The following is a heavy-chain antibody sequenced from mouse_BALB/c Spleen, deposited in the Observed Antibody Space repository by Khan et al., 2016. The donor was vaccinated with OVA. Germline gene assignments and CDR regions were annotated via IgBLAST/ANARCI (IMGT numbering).Heavy chain of an antibody. V-gene: IGHV3-6*01. CDR2: ISYDGSN. Sequence: EVQLQDSGPGLVKPSQSLSLTCSVTGYYITSGYYWSWIRQFPGNKLEWMGYISYDGSNNYNPSLKNRISITRDTSKKQFFLKLNSVTTEDTATSYCGSKAHGKVAYWGQGTLVTVSA. CDR1: GYYITSGYY. J-gene: IGHJ3*01. CDR3: GSKAHGKVAY. D-gene: IGHD1-3*01.